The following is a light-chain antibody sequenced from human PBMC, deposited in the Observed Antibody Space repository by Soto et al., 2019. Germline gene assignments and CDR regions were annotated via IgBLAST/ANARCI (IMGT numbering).Light chain of an antibody. CDR1: SSDVGGYRF. J-gene: IGLJ1*01. CDR2: EVS. CDR3: SSYTSTSPYV. Sequence: QSALTQPASVSGSPGQSITISCTGTSSDVGGYRFVSWYQQHPGKAPKVMIYEVSNRPSGVSNRFSGSKSGNTASLTISGLQAEDEADYYCSSYTSTSPYVFGTGTKVTVL. V-gene: IGLV2-14*01.